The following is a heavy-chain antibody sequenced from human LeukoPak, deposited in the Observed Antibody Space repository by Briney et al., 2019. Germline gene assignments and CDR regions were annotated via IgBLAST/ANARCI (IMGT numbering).Heavy chain of an antibody. V-gene: IGHV4-39*01. D-gene: IGHD3-10*01. CDR2: IYYSGST. Sequence: APETLSLTCTVSGGSISSSSYYWGWIRQPPGKGLEWIGSIYYSGSTYYNPSLKSRVTISVDTSKNQFSLKLSSVTAADTAVYYCARQNYYGSGSYDYWGQGTLVTVSS. J-gene: IGHJ4*02. CDR1: GGSISSSSYY. CDR3: ARQNYYGSGSYDY.